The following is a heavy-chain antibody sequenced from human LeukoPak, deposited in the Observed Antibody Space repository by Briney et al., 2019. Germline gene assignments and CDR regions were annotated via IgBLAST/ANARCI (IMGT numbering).Heavy chain of an antibody. D-gene: IGHD3-22*01. J-gene: IGHJ3*02. Sequence: ASVKVSCKASGYTFTSYYMHWVRQAPGQGLEWMGIINPSGGSTSYAQKFQGRVTMTRDTSTSTVYMELSSLRSEDTAVYYCARDPVLPYYYDSSGLDAFDIWGQGTMVTVSS. V-gene: IGHV1-46*01. CDR2: INPSGGST. CDR1: GYTFTSYY. CDR3: ARDPVLPYYYDSSGLDAFDI.